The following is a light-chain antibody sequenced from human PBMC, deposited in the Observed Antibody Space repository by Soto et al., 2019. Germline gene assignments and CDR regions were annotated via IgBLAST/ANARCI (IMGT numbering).Light chain of an antibody. Sequence: QAVVTQPPSASGTPGQRVTISCSGSSSNIGSNYVYWYQQLPGTAPKLLIYRDDWRPSGVPDRFSGSRSGSSASLAISGLRSEDEADYHCAAWDDTVSGVLFGGGTKLTVL. CDR1: SSNIGSNY. V-gene: IGLV1-47*01. J-gene: IGLJ2*01. CDR3: AAWDDTVSGVL. CDR2: RDD.